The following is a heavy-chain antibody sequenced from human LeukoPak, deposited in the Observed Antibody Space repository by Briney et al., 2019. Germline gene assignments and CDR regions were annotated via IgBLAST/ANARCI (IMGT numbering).Heavy chain of an antibody. CDR1: GGSISSGDYY. D-gene: IGHD5-18*01. V-gene: IGHV4-30-4*01. CDR3: ARNVDTAFGI. J-gene: IGHJ3*02. Sequence: SETLSLTCTVSGGSISSGDYYWSWIRQPPGKGLEWIGYIYYSGSTYYNPSLKSRVTIPVDTSKNQFSLKLSSVTAADTAVYYCARNVDTAFGIWGQGTMVTVSS. CDR2: IYYSGST.